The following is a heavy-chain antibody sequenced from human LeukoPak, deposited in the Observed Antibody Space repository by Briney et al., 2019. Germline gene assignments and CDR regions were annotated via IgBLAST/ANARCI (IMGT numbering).Heavy chain of an antibody. CDR1: GYTFNSYG. J-gene: IGHJ4*02. CDR3: ARRYSTGDFDY. Sequence: ASVKVSCKASGYTFNSYGITWVRQAPGRGLEWMGRITVYNGHTNYAQKFQGRVTMTTDTSTSTAFLELTSLRSDDTAVYYCARRYSTGDFDYWGQGTLITVSS. V-gene: IGHV1-18*01. D-gene: IGHD5-18*01. CDR2: ITVYNGHT.